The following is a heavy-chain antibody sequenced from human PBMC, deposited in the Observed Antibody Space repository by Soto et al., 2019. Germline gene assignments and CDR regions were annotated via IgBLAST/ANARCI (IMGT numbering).Heavy chain of an antibody. CDR3: ARVGIAAAGWDYYYGLDV. J-gene: IGHJ6*02. CDR1: GGTFSSYT. Sequence: SVKVSCKASGGTFSSYTISWVRQAPGQGLEWMGRIIPILGIANYAQKFQGRVTITADKSTSTAYMELSSLRSEDTAVYYCARVGIAAAGWDYYYGLDVWGQGTTVTVSS. CDR2: IIPILGIA. V-gene: IGHV1-69*02. D-gene: IGHD6-13*01.